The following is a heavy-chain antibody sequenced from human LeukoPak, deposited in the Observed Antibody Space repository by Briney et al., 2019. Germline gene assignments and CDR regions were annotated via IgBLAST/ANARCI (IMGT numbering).Heavy chain of an antibody. Sequence: PGGSLRLSCAASGFTFRSYGMHWVRQAPGKGLEWVSYISSSSSIIYYADSVKGRFTISRDNAKDSLYLQMNSLRAEDTAVYYCARVRGSGNYYNEAADYWGQGTLVTVSS. J-gene: IGHJ4*02. CDR3: ARVRGSGNYYNEAADY. D-gene: IGHD3-10*01. CDR1: GFTFRSYG. CDR2: ISSSSSII. V-gene: IGHV3-48*04.